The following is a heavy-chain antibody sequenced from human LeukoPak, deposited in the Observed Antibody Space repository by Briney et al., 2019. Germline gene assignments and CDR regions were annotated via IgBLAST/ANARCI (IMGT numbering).Heavy chain of an antibody. V-gene: IGHV1-18*01. CDR1: GYTFTSYG. D-gene: IGHD3-9*01. CDR2: ISAYNGNT. J-gene: IGHJ4*02. Sequence: GASVKVSCKASGYTFTSYGISWVRQAPGQGLEWMGWISAYNGNTNYAQKLQGRVTMTTDTSTSTAYMELRSLRSDDTAVYYCARDRTYDILTGDFDYWGQGTLVTVSS. CDR3: ARDRTYDILTGDFDY.